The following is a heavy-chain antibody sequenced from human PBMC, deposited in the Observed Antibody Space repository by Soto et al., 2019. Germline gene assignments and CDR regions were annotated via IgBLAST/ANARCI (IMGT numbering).Heavy chain of an antibody. V-gene: IGHV1-18*01. CDR2: ISGYNGDT. J-gene: IGHJ6*02. Sequence: QGHLVQSGAEVKKPGASVKVSCKSSAYTFTRYGISWVRQAPGQGLERMGWISGYNGDTNYAQNLQDRATMTIDTSTTTAYMELRSLTSDDTAVYYCAKNGQPPYYYYGLDVWGQGTTVTVSS. D-gene: IGHD2-8*01. CDR3: AKNGQPPYYYYGLDV. CDR1: AYTFTRYG.